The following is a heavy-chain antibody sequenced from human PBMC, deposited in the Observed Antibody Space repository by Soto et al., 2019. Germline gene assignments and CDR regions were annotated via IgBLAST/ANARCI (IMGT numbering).Heavy chain of an antibody. V-gene: IGHV4-34*01. CDR3: ARATREGYYFDF. Sequence: QVRLQQWGAGLLKPSETLSLTCAVYGDSFGTHYWSWIRQSPVRGLEWLGEVNYGGSTNYNPSLKSRVTVSVDASKIHFSLKMSSVTAADTAMYYCARATREGYYFDFWGRGTLVTVSS. J-gene: IGHJ2*01. CDR2: VNYGGST. D-gene: IGHD2-15*01. CDR1: GDSFGTHY.